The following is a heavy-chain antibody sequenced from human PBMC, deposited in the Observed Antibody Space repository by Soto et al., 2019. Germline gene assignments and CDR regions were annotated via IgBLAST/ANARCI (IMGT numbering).Heavy chain of an antibody. CDR2: IYTAGGT. V-gene: IGHV3-53*02. D-gene: IGHD2-2*01. J-gene: IGHJ5*02. CDR1: GFTVSNTY. CDR3: ARALPVAKGGFDP. Sequence: EVQLVETGGGLIQPGGSLRLSCAASGFTVSNTYMTWVRQPPGKGLECVSVIYTAGGTNYAASVKGRFIISRDNSKNTLYLQMNSLRAEDPAVYYCARALPVAKGGFDPWGQGTLVTVSS.